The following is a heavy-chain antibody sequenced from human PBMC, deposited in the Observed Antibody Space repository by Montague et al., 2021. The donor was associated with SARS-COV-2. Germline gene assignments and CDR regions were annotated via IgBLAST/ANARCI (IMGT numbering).Heavy chain of an antibody. CDR3: ARGGWGGTDCSSTSCKPYYYYSGMDV. V-gene: IGHV4-61*02. D-gene: IGHD2-2*01. CDR2: IYTSGST. J-gene: IGHJ6*02. CDR1: GGSISSGSYY. Sequence: TLSLTCTVSGGSISSGSYYWSWIRQPAGKGLEWIGRIYTSGSTNYNPSLKSRVTISVDTSKNQFSLKLSSVTAADTAVYYCARGGWGGTDCSSTSCKPYYYYSGMDVWGQGTTVTVSS.